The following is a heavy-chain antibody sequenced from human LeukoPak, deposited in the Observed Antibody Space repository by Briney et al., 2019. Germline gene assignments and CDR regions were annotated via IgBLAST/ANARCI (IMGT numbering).Heavy chain of an antibody. J-gene: IGHJ1*01. V-gene: IGHV3-15*01. Sequence: GGSLRLSCAASGITFSNACMTGVRQARGRGREGVGRIYRSSNGETTDYGAPVKGSLTMSRDDSKKTLYLQMKSLNTEDTAVYYCTTYSSGSCPFWGQGTLVSVSS. D-gene: IGHD6-19*01. CDR2: IYRSSNGETT. CDR1: GITFSNAC. CDR3: TTYSSGSCPF.